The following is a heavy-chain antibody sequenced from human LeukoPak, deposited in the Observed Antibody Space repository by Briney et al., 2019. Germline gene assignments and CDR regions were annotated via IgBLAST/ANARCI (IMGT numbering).Heavy chain of an antibody. V-gene: IGHV3-23*01. Sequence: GGSLRLSCAASGLTFSSCGMSWVRQAPGKGLEWVSAISGSGGSTYYADSVKGRFTISRDNAKNSLYLQMNSLRAEDTAVYYCAELGITMIGGVWGKGTTVTISS. J-gene: IGHJ6*04. CDR3: AELGITMIGGV. D-gene: IGHD3-10*02. CDR1: GLTFSSCG. CDR2: ISGSGGST.